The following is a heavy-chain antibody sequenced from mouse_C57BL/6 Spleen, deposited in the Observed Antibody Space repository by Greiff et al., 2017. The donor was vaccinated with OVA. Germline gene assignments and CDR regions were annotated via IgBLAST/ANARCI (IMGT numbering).Heavy chain of an antibody. Sequence: VQLQQSGAELVKPGASVKISCKASGYAFSSYWMNWVKQRPGKGLEWIGKIYPGDGDTNYNGKFKGKATLTADKSSSTAYMQLSSLTSEASAFYFSSISIYYYGSRLYFDVWGPGPTVTVSS. J-gene: IGHJ1*01. CDR3: SISIYYYGSRLYFDV. V-gene: IGHV1-80*01. CDR2: IYPGDGDT. D-gene: IGHD1-1*01. CDR1: GYAFSSYW.